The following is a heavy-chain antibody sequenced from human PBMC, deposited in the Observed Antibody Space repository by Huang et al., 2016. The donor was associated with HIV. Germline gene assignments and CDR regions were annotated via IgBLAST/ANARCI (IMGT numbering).Heavy chain of an antibody. CDR3: ARARGYYDSSVSYYFDY. CDR2: IIPIFCTA. CDR1: GGTFSSYA. V-gene: IGHV1-69*13. J-gene: IGHJ4*02. D-gene: IGHD3-22*01. Sequence: VQLVQSGAEVKTPGSSVKVSCKASGGTFSSYAISWVRQAPGQGLEWWGGIIPIFCTANNAQKFPCGVTITADESTSTAYMELGSLRSEDTAVYYCARARGYYDSSVSYYFDYWGQGTLVTVSS.